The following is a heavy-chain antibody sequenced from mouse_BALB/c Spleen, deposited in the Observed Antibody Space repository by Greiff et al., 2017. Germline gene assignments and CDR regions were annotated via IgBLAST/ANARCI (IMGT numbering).Heavy chain of an antibody. CDR3: AKGVCHWYFDV. CDR2: ISSGGST. Sequence: EVKLVESGGGLVKPGGSLKLSCAASGFTFSSYAMSWVRQTPEKRLEWVASISSGGSTYYPDSVKGRFTISRDNARNILYLQMSSLRSEDTAMYYCAKGVCHWYFDVWGAGGPGSVSS. J-gene: IGHJ1*01. V-gene: IGHV5-6-5*01. CDR1: GFTFSSYA.